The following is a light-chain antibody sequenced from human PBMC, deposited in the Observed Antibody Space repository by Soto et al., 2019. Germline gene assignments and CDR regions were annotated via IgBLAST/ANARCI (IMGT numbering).Light chain of an antibody. CDR1: QDISTY. V-gene: IGKV1-27*01. J-gene: IGKJ4*01. CDR2: AAS. CDR3: QKYDSVPLT. Sequence: DIQMTQSPSSLSASVGDGVAITCRASQDISTYLAGYQQKPGKVPKLLIYAASTLQSGVPSRFSGSGSGTDFTLTISSLQPEDVATYYCQKYDSVPLTFGGGTKVEIK.